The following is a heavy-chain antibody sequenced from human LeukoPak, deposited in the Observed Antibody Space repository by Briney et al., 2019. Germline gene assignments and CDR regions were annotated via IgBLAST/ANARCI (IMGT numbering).Heavy chain of an antibody. D-gene: IGHD4-17*01. CDR2: ISGSGDNT. CDR1: GFTFSSYA. J-gene: IGHJ4*02. V-gene: IGHV3-23*01. CDR3: ARPTTVTRPPDY. Sequence: GGSLRLSCAASGFTFSSYAMTWVRQAPGKGLEWVSGISGSGDNTYYADSVKGRFTISRDNSENTLYLQMNSLRVEDTAVYYCARPTTVTRPPDYWGQGTLVTVSS.